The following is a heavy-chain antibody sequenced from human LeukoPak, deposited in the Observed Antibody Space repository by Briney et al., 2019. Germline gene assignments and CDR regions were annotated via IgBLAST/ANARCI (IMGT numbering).Heavy chain of an antibody. CDR2: IYYSGST. Sequence: SETLSLTCTVSGGSISSYYWSWTRQPPGKGLEWIGYIYYSGSTNYNPSLKSRVTISVDTSKNQFSLKLSSVTAADTAVYYCARDSIVITFGPGAFDIWGQGTMVTVSS. CDR3: ARDSIVITFGPGAFDI. D-gene: IGHD3-16*01. CDR1: GGSISSYY. J-gene: IGHJ3*02. V-gene: IGHV4-59*01.